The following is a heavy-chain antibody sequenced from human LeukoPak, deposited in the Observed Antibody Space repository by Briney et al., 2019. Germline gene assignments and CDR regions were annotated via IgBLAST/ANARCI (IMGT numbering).Heavy chain of an antibody. V-gene: IGHV1-46*01. CDR2: IYPRDGST. CDR3: ARHDYGDYLPPGY. D-gene: IGHD4-17*01. CDR1: GYTFTSNY. Sequence: GASVKVSCKASGYTFTSNYKHWVRQAPGQGLEWMGMIYPRDGSTSYAQKFQGRVTVTRDTSTSTAYMELRSLRSDDTAVYYCARHDYGDYLPPGYWGQGTLVTVSS. J-gene: IGHJ4*02.